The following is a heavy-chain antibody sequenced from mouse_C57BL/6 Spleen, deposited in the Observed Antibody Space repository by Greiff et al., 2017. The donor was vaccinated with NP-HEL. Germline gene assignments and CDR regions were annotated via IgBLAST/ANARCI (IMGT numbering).Heavy chain of an antibody. V-gene: IGHV14-3*01. Sequence: VQLKESVAELGRKGAWGEGTGGAAGVNLKNTSLPSAKTPPPPFLSFLCRIDTSTFNTKYAPNFHFKATITADTSSNTAYLQLSSLTSEDTAIYYCGRYDYDGYFDYWGQGTTLTVSS. D-gene: IGHD2-4*01. CDR3: GRYDYDGYFDY. CDR1: GVNLKNTS. CDR2: IDTSTFNT. J-gene: IGHJ2*01.